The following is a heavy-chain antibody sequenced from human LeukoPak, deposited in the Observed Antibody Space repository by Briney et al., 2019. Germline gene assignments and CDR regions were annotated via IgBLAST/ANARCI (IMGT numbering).Heavy chain of an antibody. J-gene: IGHJ6*02. CDR2: IVVGSGNT. V-gene: IGHV1-58*01. D-gene: IGHD4-17*01. Sequence: GASVKVSCKASGFTFTSSAVQWVRQARGQRLEWIGWIVVGSGNTNYAQKFQERVTITRDMSISTAYMELSSLRSEDTAVYYCARGKRTGRYYYYGMDVWGQGTTVTVSS. CDR3: ARGKRTGRYYYYGMDV. CDR1: GFTFTSSA.